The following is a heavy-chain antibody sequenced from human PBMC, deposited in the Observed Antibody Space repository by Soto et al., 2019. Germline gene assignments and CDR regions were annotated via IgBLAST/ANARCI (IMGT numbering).Heavy chain of an antibody. CDR1: GGSISGYY. D-gene: IGHD2-21*02. CDR2: VYYSGGA. Sequence: PSETLSLTCTVSGGSISGYYWSWIRQPPGKGLEWIGNVYYSGGAKYNPSVKRRVSISVDTSKNQFSLNLSSVTAADTAVYYCTRDGDGRMTTNPYYYYGMDVWGPGITVTRLL. CDR3: TRDGDGRMTTNPYYYYGMDV. J-gene: IGHJ6*02. V-gene: IGHV4-59*01.